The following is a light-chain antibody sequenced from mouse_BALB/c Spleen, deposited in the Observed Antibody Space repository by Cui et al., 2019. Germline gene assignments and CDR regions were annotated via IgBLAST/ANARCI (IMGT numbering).Light chain of an antibody. CDR3: KQSYNLWT. CDR2: WAS. Sequence: DIVMSQSPSSLAVSAGEKVTMSCKSSQSLLNSRTRKNYLAWYQQKPGQSPKLLIYWASTRESGVPDRFTGSGYGTDFTLTISSVQAEDLAVYYCKQSYNLWTFGGGTKLEIK. J-gene: IGKJ1*01. V-gene: IGKV8-21*01. CDR1: QSLLNSRTRKNY.